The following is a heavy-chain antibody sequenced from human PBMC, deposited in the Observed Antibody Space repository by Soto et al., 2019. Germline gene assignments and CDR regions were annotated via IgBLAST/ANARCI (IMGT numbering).Heavy chain of an antibody. J-gene: IGHJ4*02. CDR1: GGSISSYY. CDR2: IYYSGST. V-gene: IGHV4-59*04. D-gene: IGHD3-10*01. Sequence: SETLSLTCTVSGGSISSYYWSWIRQPPGKGLEWIGYIYYSGSTYYNPSLKSRVTISVDTSKNQFSLKLSSVTAADTAVYYCVRHNTYYYGSGGFDYWGQGTLVTVSS. CDR3: VRHNTYYYGSGGFDY.